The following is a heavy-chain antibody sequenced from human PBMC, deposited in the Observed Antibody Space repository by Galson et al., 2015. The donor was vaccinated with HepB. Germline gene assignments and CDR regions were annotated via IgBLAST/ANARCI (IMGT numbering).Heavy chain of an antibody. CDR3: VIEVPSGFDP. J-gene: IGHJ5*02. V-gene: IGHV3-15*01. Sequence: SLRLSCAASGFSLSDYWMSWVRQAPEKGLEWIGRIRSKGDGGTADHAANVKGRFTISKDDSKNTLFLQINSLKIEDTAVYYCVIEVPSGFDPWGQGTLVTDAS. CDR1: GFSLSDYW. CDR2: IRSKGDGGTA.